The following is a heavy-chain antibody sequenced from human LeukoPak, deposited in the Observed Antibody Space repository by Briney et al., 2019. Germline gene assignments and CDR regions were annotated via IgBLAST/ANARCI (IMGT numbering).Heavy chain of an antibody. V-gene: IGHV3-66*01. J-gene: IGHJ4*02. D-gene: IGHD3-16*01. Sequence: GGSLRLSCAGSGFSFSSYAMNWVRQAPGKGLEWVSSIYTGGTTYYADSVKGRFTISRDDPKNTLYLQMNSLRADDAAVYYCAREISRFGIWGQGTRVTVSS. CDR3: AREISRFGI. CDR2: IYTGGTT. CDR1: GFSFSSYA.